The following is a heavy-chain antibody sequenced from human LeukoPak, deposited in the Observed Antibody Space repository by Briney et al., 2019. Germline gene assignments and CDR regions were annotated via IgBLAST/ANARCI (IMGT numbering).Heavy chain of an antibody. Sequence: SETLSLTCAVYGGSFSGYYWSWIRQPPGKGLEWIGEINHSGSTNYNPSLKSRVTISVDTSKNQFSLKLSSVTAADTAVYYCAREWFGSPNWFDPWGQGTLVTVSS. CDR1: GGSFSGYY. J-gene: IGHJ5*02. CDR2: INHSGST. D-gene: IGHD3-10*01. V-gene: IGHV4-34*01. CDR3: AREWFGSPNWFDP.